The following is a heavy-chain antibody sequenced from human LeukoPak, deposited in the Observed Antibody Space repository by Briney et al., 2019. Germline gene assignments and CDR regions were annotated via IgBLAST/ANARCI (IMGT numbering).Heavy chain of an antibody. CDR1: GFTFINYA. J-gene: IGHJ4*02. CDR2: ITGRST. Sequence: GGALRLSCAASGFTFINYAMSWVRQAPGKGLEWVSGITGRSTYYADSVKGRFTISRDISKNTLYVQMNSLRAEDTAVYYCAKVVGTSGWYFDYWGQGTLVTVSS. D-gene: IGHD1-1*01. CDR3: AKVVGTSGWYFDY. V-gene: IGHV3-23*01.